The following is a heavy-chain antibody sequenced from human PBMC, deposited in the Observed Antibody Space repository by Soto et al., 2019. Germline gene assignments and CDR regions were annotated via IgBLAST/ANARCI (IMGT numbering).Heavy chain of an antibody. Sequence: SETLSLTCTVSGVSISSYYWNWIRQPPGKGLEWIGYIYYSGSTNYSPSLKSRVTISVDTSKNQFSLMLSSVTAADTAVYYCAGAISGTYPRVFDYWGQGALVTVSS. D-gene: IGHD1-26*01. CDR3: AGAISGTYPRVFDY. CDR2: IYYSGST. CDR1: GVSISSYY. J-gene: IGHJ4*02. V-gene: IGHV4-59*01.